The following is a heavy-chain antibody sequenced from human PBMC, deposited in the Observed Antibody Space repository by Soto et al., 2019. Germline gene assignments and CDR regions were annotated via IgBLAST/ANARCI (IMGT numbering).Heavy chain of an antibody. V-gene: IGHV3-23*01. D-gene: IGHD6-13*01. J-gene: IGHJ5*02. CDR3: ARSPGVAEAGTWNWFDP. Sequence: HPGGSLRLSCAASGFTFSSYAMSWVRQAPGKGLEWVSAISGSGGSTYYADSVKGRFTISRDNSKNTLYLQMNSLRAEDTAVYYCARSPGVAEAGTWNWFDPWGQGTLVTVSS. CDR2: ISGSGGST. CDR1: GFTFSSYA.